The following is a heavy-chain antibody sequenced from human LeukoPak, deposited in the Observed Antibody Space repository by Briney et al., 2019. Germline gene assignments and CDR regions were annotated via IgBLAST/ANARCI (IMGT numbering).Heavy chain of an antibody. CDR2: IYTSGGT. J-gene: IGHJ5*02. V-gene: IGHV4-61*02. CDR1: GGSISSGSYY. D-gene: IGHD2-8*01. CDR3: ARDPYGKNWFDP. Sequence: SETLSLTCTVSGGSISSGSYYWSWIRQPAGKGLEWIGRIYTSGGTNYNPSLKSRVTISVDTSKNQFSLKLSSVTAADTAVYYCARDPYGKNWFDPWGQGTLVTVSS.